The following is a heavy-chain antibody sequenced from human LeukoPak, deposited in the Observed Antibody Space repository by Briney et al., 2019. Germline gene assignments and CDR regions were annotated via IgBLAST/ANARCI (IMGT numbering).Heavy chain of an antibody. CDR3: AGVEDGYNSVDY. V-gene: IGHV4-59*01. CDR1: GGSISSYY. J-gene: IGHJ4*02. CDR2: IYYSGST. D-gene: IGHD5-24*01. Sequence: SETLSLTCTVSGGSISSYYWSWIRQPPGKGLEWIGYIYYSGSTNYNPSLKSRVTISVDTSNNQYSQKLSSVTAADTAVYYCAGVEDGYNSVDYWGQGTLVTVSS.